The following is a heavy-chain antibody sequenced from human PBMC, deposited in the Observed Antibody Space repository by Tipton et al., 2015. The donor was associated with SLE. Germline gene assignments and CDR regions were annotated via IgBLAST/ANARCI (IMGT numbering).Heavy chain of an antibody. Sequence: TLSLTCAVYGGSFSGYYWSWIRQPPGKGLEWIGEINHSRSTNYNPYLKSRVSISVDTSKNQFSLKMNSVTAADTAVYYCASLVTADWYFDLWGRATLVTVSS. CDR2: INHSRST. CDR3: ASLVTADWYFDL. D-gene: IGHD4-11*01. CDR1: GGSFSGYY. J-gene: IGHJ2*01. V-gene: IGHV4-34*01.